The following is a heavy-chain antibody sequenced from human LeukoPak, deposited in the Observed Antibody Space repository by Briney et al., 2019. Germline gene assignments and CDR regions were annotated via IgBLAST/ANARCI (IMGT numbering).Heavy chain of an antibody. J-gene: IGHJ4*02. CDR3: ARRFDFWSGYREFDY. Sequence: GESLKISXKGSGYSFTSYWIGRVLQMPGKGLEWMGIIYPGDSDTRYSPSFQGQVTISADKSISTAYLQWSSLKASDTAMYYCARRFDFWSGYREFDYWGQGTLVTVSS. V-gene: IGHV5-51*01. CDR1: GYSFTSYW. CDR2: IYPGDSDT. D-gene: IGHD3-3*01.